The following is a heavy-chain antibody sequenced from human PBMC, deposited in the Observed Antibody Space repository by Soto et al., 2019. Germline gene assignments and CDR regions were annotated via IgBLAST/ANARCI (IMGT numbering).Heavy chain of an antibody. D-gene: IGHD5-12*01. J-gene: IGHJ2*01. CDR1: GFTFDDYA. Sequence: EVHLVESGGGLVQPGRSLRLSCAASGFTFDDYAMHWVRQAPGKGLEWVSGISWNSGSIGYADSVKGRFTISRDNAKNSLYLQMNSLRAEDTALYYCAKDTVATNYWYFDLWGRGTLVTVSS. CDR2: ISWNSGSI. CDR3: AKDTVATNYWYFDL. V-gene: IGHV3-9*01.